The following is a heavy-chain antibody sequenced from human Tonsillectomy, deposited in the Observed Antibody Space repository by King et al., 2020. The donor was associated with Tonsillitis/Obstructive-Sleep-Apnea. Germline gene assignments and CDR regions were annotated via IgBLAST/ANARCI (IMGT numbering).Heavy chain of an antibody. CDR3: ARDTSSSWSSDAFDI. Sequence: VQLVESGGGLVQPGGSLRLSCAASGFTFSSYWMHWVRQAPGKGLVWVSRINSDGSSTSYADSVKGRFTISRDNAKNTLYLQMNSLRAEDTAVYYCARDTSSSWSSDAFDIWGQGTMVTVSS. CDR2: INSDGSST. J-gene: IGHJ3*02. CDR1: GFTFSSYW. V-gene: IGHV3-74*01. D-gene: IGHD6-13*01.